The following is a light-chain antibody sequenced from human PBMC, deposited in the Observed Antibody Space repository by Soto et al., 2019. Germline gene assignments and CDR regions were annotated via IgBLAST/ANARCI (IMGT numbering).Light chain of an antibody. Sequence: EIVMTQSPATLSVSPGERATLSCRASQSVSSNLAWYQQKPGQAPRLLIYGASTRAIGIPARFSGSGSGTEFTLTISSLQSEDFAVYYCQQYNNWPPGVYTFGQGTKLEIK. CDR3: QQYNNWPPGVYT. V-gene: IGKV3-15*01. J-gene: IGKJ2*01. CDR2: GAS. CDR1: QSVSSN.